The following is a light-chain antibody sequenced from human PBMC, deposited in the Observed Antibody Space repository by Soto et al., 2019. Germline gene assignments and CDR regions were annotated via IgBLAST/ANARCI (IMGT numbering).Light chain of an antibody. Sequence: DIQMTQSPSSLSASVGDRVSVTCRTSQNITKFLNWYQEKPGKAPKVLIYVTSNLENGVPSRFRGSGSGTHLTLSIRSLQPEDFATYYCQQTFSAPGTFGPGTRVEVK. CDR3: QQTFSAPGT. CDR1: QNITKF. CDR2: VTS. V-gene: IGKV1-39*01. J-gene: IGKJ1*01.